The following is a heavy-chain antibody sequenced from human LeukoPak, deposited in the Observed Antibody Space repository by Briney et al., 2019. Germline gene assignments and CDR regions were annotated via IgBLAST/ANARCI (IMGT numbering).Heavy chain of an antibody. Sequence: QQSGPGLVKPSQTLXLTCAISGDSVSANSATWNWLRQSPSRGLEWLGRTYYRSKWYRDYAVSVKSRITINPDSSKNQFSLQLNSVTPEDTALYYCARDSDAFDIWGQGTMVTVSS. CDR3: ARDSDAFDI. CDR2: TYYRSKWYR. CDR1: GDSVSANSAT. V-gene: IGHV6-1*01. J-gene: IGHJ3*02.